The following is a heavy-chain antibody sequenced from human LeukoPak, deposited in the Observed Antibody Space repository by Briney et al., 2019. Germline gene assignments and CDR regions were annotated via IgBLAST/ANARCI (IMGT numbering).Heavy chain of an antibody. V-gene: IGHV4-61*01. J-gene: IGHJ4*02. D-gene: IGHD3-22*01. Sequence: PSETLSLTCSVSGGSVSSVSHYWSWLRQPPGKGLEWIGYIYYSGSTNYNPFLKSRVTISVDTSKNQFSLKLSSVTAADTAVYYCARMYYYDNSFDYWGQGALVPVSS. CDR2: IYYSGST. CDR3: ARMYYYDNSFDY. CDR1: GGSVSSVSHY.